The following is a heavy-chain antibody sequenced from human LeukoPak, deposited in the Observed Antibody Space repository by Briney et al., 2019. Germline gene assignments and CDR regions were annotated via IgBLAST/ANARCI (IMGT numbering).Heavy chain of an antibody. J-gene: IGHJ4*02. V-gene: IGHV3-23*01. CDR2: ISGGGGSR. D-gene: IGHD2-15*01. CDR3: AKFKGLVAGRNYFDY. CDR1: AFTFNSYA. Sequence: GGSLRLFCAASAFTFNSYAMSWVRQAPGKGLEWVSAISGGGGSRYYADSVKGRFTISRDISKNTLYLQMKSLRADDTALYYCAKFKGLVAGRNYFDYWGQGTLVTVSS.